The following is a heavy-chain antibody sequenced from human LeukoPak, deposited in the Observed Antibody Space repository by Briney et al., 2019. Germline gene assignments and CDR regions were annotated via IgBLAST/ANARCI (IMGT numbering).Heavy chain of an antibody. CDR3: ARDTLLREQWLVPGS. CDR2: INPSGGST. CDR1: GYTFTSYY. J-gene: IGHJ4*02. Sequence: ASVKVSCKASGYTFTSYYMHWVRQAPGQGLEWMGIINPSGGSTSYAQKFQGRVTMTRDTSTSTVYMELSSLRSEDTAVYYCARDTLLREQWLVPGSWGQGTLVTVSS. D-gene: IGHD6-19*01. V-gene: IGHV1-46*01.